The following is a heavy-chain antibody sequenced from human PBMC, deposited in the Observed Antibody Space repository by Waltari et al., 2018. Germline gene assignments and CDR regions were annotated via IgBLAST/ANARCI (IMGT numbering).Heavy chain of an antibody. V-gene: IGHV1-2*04. CDR3: ARESVEWLLYD. J-gene: IGHJ6*02. Sequence: QVQLVQSGAEVKKPGASVKVSCKASGYTFTGYSLHWVRKAPGQGLEWMGWINPKSGGTNYAQKFQGWVTMTRDTSISTAYMELSRLRSDDTAVYYCARESVEWLLYDWGQGTTVTVSS. CDR2: INPKSGGT. D-gene: IGHD3-3*01. CDR1: GYTFTGYS.